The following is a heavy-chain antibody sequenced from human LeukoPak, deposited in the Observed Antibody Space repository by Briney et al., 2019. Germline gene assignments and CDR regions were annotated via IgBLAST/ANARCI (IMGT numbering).Heavy chain of an antibody. Sequence: SETLSLTCTVSGGSISSYYWSWIRQPAGKGLEWIGRIYTSGSTNYNPSLKSRVTMSVDTSKNQFSLKLSSVTAADTAVYYCARAVAIFGVVNQGAFDIWGQGTMVTVSS. CDR2: IYTSGST. V-gene: IGHV4-4*07. CDR1: GGSISSYY. CDR3: ARAVAIFGVVNQGAFDI. D-gene: IGHD3-3*01. J-gene: IGHJ3*02.